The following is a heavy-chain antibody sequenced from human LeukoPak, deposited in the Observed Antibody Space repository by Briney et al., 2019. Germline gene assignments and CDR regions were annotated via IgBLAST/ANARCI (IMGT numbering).Heavy chain of an antibody. Sequence: PSETLSLTCAVYGGSFSGYYWSWIRHPPGKGLEWIGEINHSGSTNYNPSLRSRVTISVDTSKNQFSLKLSSVTAADTAVYYCARPIYYYGSGSFAYWGQGTLVTVSS. CDR1: GGSFSGYY. CDR3: ARPIYYYGSGSFAY. V-gene: IGHV4-34*01. CDR2: INHSGST. J-gene: IGHJ4*02. D-gene: IGHD3-10*01.